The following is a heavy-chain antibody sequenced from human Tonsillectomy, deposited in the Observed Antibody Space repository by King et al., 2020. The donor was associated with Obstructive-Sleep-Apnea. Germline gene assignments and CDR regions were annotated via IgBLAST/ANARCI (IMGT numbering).Heavy chain of an antibody. CDR1: GFTFSSYS. Sequence: VQLVESGGGLVQPGGSLRLSCAASGFTFSSYSMNWVRQSPGKGLEWVSYISSSSSTIYYADSVKGRFTISRENAKNSLYLQMNSLRAEDTAVYYCASGKSGYDYVWGSYRLDYYFDYWGQGTLVTVSS. CDR2: ISSSSSTI. CDR3: ASGKSGYDYVWGSYRLDYYFDY. J-gene: IGHJ4*02. D-gene: IGHD3-16*02. V-gene: IGHV3-48*04.